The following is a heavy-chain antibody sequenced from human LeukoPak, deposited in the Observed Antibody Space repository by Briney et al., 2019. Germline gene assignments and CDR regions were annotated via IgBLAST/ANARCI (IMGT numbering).Heavy chain of an antibody. CDR1: GFTFSSYA. Sequence: GGSLRLSCAASGFTFSSYAMSWVRQAPGKGLEWVSGISGSGGSTHYADSVKGRFTISKDNSKNTLYLQMNSLRAEDTAVYYCAKETVVVVAATPDAFDIWGQGTMVTVSS. V-gene: IGHV3-23*01. CDR3: AKETVVVVAATPDAFDI. J-gene: IGHJ3*02. D-gene: IGHD2-15*01. CDR2: ISGSGGST.